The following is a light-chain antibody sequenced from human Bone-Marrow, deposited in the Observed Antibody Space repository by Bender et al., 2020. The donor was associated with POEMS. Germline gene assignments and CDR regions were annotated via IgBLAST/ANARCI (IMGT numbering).Light chain of an antibody. J-gene: IGLJ3*02. CDR2: KDK. V-gene: IGLV3-25*03. CDR3: QTTDTGGNYPLV. CDR1: ELPNQY. Sequence: SFELTQTPSVSVSPGQTATITCFGDELPNQYAFWYQQKPGQAPLLIIYKDKLRPSGIPERFSGSSSGTIVTLTITGVQAEDEAHYYCQTTDTGGNYPLVFGGGTKLTVL.